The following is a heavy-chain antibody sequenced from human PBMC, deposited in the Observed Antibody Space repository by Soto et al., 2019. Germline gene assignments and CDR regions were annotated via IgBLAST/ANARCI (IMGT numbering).Heavy chain of an antibody. CDR1: GYSFASYW. J-gene: IGHJ6*02. CDR2: VYPGDSDT. V-gene: IGHV5-51*01. CDR3: ARQGSNGAYVYYPMDV. D-gene: IGHD3-16*01. Sequence: PGESLKISCKGSGYSFASYWIGWVRQMPGKGLEWMGVVYPGDSDTRYSPSFQGHVTFSADKSITTAYLEWNSLKASDSATYYCARQGSNGAYVYYPMDVWGQGTTVTVSS.